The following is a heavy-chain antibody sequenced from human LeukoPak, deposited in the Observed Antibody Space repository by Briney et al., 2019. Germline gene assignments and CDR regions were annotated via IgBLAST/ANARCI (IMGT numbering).Heavy chain of an antibody. V-gene: IGHV1-18*01. D-gene: IGHD6-13*01. CDR3: AREDSSSWVPFDY. CDR2: ISAYNGNT. J-gene: IGHJ4*02. CDR1: GGTFSSYA. Sequence: ASVKVSCKASGGTFSSYAISRVRQAPGQGLEWMGWISAYNGNTNYAQKLQGRVTMTTDTSTSTAYMELRSLRSDDTAVYHCAREDSSSWVPFDYWGQGTLVTVSS.